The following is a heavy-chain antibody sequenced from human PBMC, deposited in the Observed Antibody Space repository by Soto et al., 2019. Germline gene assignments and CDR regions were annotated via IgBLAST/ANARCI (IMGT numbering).Heavy chain of an antibody. CDR1: GFSFSRYG. D-gene: IGHD3-9*01. CDR2: ISNDGNNE. Sequence: GGSLRLSCAASGFSFSRYGMHWVRQAPGKGLEWVAVISNDGNNEYNADSVKGRFTISRDNSKNTLYLQMNSLRAEDTAVYYCAKGASDILTGYPFYWFFDVWGRGTLVTVSS. CDR3: AKGASDILTGYPFYWFFDV. V-gene: IGHV3-30*18. J-gene: IGHJ2*01.